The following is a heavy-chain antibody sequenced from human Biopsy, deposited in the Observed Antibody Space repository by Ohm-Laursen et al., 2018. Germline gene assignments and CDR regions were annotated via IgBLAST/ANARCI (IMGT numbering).Heavy chain of an antibody. Sequence: SDTLSLTCIVSGGSVSSNTNYWAWIRQPPGKGLEWIGSIFYSGIIYYNSSLKSRVSISVDTSKNQFSLNLNSVTAADTAVYYCARHPTGFWFDPWGQGTLVIVSS. V-gene: IGHV4-39*01. CDR1: GGSVSSNTNY. J-gene: IGHJ5*02. CDR3: ARHPTGFWFDP. CDR2: IFYSGII.